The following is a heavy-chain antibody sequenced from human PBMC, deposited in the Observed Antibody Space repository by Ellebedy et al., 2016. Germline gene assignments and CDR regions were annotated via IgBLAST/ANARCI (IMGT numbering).Heavy chain of an antibody. D-gene: IGHD3-22*01. J-gene: IGHJ3*02. CDR3: ASVMIVPHDAFDI. V-gene: IGHV4-39*07. CDR2: IYYSGST. Sequence: SETLSLTXTVSGGSISSSSYYWGWIRQPPGKGLEWIGSIYYSGSTYYNPSLKSRVTISVDTSKNQFSLKLSSVTAADTAVYYCASVMIVPHDAFDIWGQGTMVTVSS. CDR1: GGSISSSSYY.